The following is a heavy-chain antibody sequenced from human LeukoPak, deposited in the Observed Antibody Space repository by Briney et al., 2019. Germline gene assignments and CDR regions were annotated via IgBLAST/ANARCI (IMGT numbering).Heavy chain of an antibody. CDR3: ARGSGVTSD. Sequence: GGSLRLSCAASGFTFSSYDMHWVRQATGKGLEWVSAIGTAGDTYYPGYVKGRVTTARENAKNPWYLQMNSLRGEDPAVYYCARGSGVTSDWGQGTLVTVSS. CDR1: GFTFSSYD. CDR2: IGTAGDT. D-gene: IGHD2-21*02. J-gene: IGHJ4*02. V-gene: IGHV3-13*01.